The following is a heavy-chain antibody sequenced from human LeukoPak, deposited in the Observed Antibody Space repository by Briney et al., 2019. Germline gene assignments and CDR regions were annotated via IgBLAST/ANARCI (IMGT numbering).Heavy chain of an antibody. V-gene: IGHV3-23*01. Sequence: GGSLRHSCSASGFTYSSYAVSWVREAPGKRLERVLGISGSGGRTYYADSVKGRFVNSGDNSKNTLYLQMNSLIAEDTAVYYCAKDRASVDTAMGPDYWGQGTLVTVSS. J-gene: IGHJ4*02. CDR1: GFTYSSYA. CDR3: AKDRASVDTAMGPDY. D-gene: IGHD5-18*01. CDR2: ISGSGGRT.